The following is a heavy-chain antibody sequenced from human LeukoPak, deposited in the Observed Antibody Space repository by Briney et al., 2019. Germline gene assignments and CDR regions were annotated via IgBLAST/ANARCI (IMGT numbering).Heavy chain of an antibody. CDR2: IYYSGST. D-gene: IGHD6-19*01. CDR3: ARHGWWLVTV. V-gene: IGHV4-39*01. J-gene: IGHJ4*02. Sequence: EASETLSLTCTVSGGSISSSSYYWGWIRQPPGKGLEWIGSIYYSGSTYYNPSLKSRVTISVDTSKNQFSLKLSSVTAADTAVYYCARHGWWLVTVWGQGTLVTVSS. CDR1: GGSISSSSYY.